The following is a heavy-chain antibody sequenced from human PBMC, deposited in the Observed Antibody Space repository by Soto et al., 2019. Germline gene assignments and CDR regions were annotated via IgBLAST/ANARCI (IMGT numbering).Heavy chain of an antibody. CDR3: VRKMNNGTGEY. Sequence: GGSLSLSCSASGFTFSSYVMHWVRQAPGQGLEYVSAISSTGGTTLYTDSVKGRFTISRDNSRNTVYLQMSSLRPEDTAVYFCVRKMNNGTGEYWGQGTLVT. CDR2: ISSTGGTT. J-gene: IGHJ4*02. D-gene: IGHD3-10*01. V-gene: IGHV3-64D*06. CDR1: GFTFSSYV.